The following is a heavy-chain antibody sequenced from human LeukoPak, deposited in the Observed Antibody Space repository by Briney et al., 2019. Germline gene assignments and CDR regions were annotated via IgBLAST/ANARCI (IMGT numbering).Heavy chain of an antibody. D-gene: IGHD3-10*01. CDR3: ARYGSGSYYRHYYYYYGMEV. CDR2: ISAYNGNT. CDR1: GYTFTSDG. J-gene: IGHJ6*02. Sequence: ASVKVSCKASGYTFTSDGISWVRQAPGQGLEWMGWISAYNGNTNYAQKLQGRVTMTTDTSTSTAYMELRSLRSDDTAVYYCARYGSGSYYRHYYYYYGMEVWGQGTTVTASS. V-gene: IGHV1-18*01.